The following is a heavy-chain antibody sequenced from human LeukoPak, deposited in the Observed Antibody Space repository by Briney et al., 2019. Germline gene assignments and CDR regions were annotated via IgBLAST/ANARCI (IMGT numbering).Heavy chain of an antibody. CDR3: ARGGGERAFDI. Sequence: SETLSLTCTVSGGSIGSYYWSWIRQPPGKGLEWIGYIYYSGTTNYNPSLKSRVFMSIDTSNSQFSLKLSSVTAADTGVYYCARGGGERAFDIWGQGTMVTVSS. CDR2: IYYSGTT. V-gene: IGHV4-59*01. J-gene: IGHJ3*02. CDR1: GGSIGSYY. D-gene: IGHD3-16*01.